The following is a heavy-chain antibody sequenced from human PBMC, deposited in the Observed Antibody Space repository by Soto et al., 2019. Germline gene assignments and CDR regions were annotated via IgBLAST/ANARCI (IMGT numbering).Heavy chain of an antibody. J-gene: IGHJ4*02. CDR2: LSNTGSNK. Sequence: QVQLVESGGGVVQPGMSLSLSCAASGFTFSNFGMHWVRQAPGKGLEWVTHLSNTGSNKVYADSVKGRFIISRDNSKNTLNLQMTSLTPEDTAVYYCAKDRADTGTYHLDSWGQGTLVIVS. D-gene: IGHD1-26*01. CDR3: AKDRADTGTYHLDS. CDR1: GFTFSNFG. V-gene: IGHV3-30*18.